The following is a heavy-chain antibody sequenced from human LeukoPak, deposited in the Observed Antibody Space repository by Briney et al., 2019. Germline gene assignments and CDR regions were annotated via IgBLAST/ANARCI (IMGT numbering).Heavy chain of an antibody. V-gene: IGHV4-59*12. CDR1: GGSISSYY. D-gene: IGHD3-22*01. CDR3: ARDSSGYYYFDY. J-gene: IGHJ4*02. Sequence: SETLSLTCTVSGGSISSYYWSWIRQPPGKGLEGIGYIYYSGSTNYNPSLKSRVTISVDTSKNQFSLKLSSVTAADTAAYYCARDSSGYYYFDYWGQGTLVTVSS. CDR2: IYYSGST.